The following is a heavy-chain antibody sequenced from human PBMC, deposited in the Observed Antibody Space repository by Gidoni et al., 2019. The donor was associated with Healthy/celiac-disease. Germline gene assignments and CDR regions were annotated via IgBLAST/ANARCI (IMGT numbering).Heavy chain of an antibody. CDR3: ARVTPVRKISRGAYYYYYYMDV. V-gene: IGHV3-7*03. CDR1: GFTFSIYW. Sequence: EVQLVESGGGLVQPGGSLRLSCAASGFTFSIYWMSWVRQAPGKGLGWVANIKQDGSEKYYVDSVKGRFTISRDNAKNSLYLQMNSLRAEDTAVYYCARVTPVRKISRGAYYYYYYMDVWGKGTTVTVSS. D-gene: IGHD3-10*01. J-gene: IGHJ6*03. CDR2: IKQDGSEK.